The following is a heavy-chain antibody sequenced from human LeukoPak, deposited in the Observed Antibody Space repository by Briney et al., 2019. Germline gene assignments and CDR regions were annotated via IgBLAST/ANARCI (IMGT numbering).Heavy chain of an antibody. Sequence: SETLSLTCAVSGGSIGSSNWWSWVRQPPGKGLEWIVEIYHSGSTNYNPSLKSRVTISVDKSKNQFSLKLSSVTAADTAVYYCAVGGVYLRGGAEAFDIWGQGTMVTVSS. CDR1: GGSIGSSNW. CDR2: IYHSGST. V-gene: IGHV4-4*02. J-gene: IGHJ3*02. CDR3: AVGGVYLRGGAEAFDI. D-gene: IGHD3-10*01.